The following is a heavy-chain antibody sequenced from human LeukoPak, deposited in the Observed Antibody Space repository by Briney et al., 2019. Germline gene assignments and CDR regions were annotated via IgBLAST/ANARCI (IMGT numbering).Heavy chain of an antibody. CDR2: SYYSGST. CDR1: GGSISSTTYY. Sequence: SEPLSLTCTVSGGSISSTTYYWGWIRQPPGKGLEWIGSSYYSGSTYYDPSLKSRVTISVDTSKNQFSLKLSSVTATDTAVYYCARHLLGYCSGGNCYYFDFWGQGTLVTVSS. CDR3: ARHLLGYCSGGNCYYFDF. D-gene: IGHD2-15*01. J-gene: IGHJ4*02. V-gene: IGHV4-39*01.